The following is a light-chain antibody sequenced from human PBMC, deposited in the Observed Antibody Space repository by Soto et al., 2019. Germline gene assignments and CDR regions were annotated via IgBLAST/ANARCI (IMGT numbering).Light chain of an antibody. CDR3: ISYTGGTSLV. CDR2: EVT. CDR1: SSDIGTYNY. J-gene: IGLJ3*02. Sequence: QSALTQPASVSGSPGQSITISCAGTSSDIGTYNYVSWYQQHPGKAPKLIIYEVTNRPSGVSNRFSGSKSGNTASLTISGLQAEDEAHYYCISYTGGTSLVFGGGTKLTVL. V-gene: IGLV2-14*01.